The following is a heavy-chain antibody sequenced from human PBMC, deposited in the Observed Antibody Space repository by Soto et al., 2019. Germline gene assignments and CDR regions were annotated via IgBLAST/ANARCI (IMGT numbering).Heavy chain of an antibody. V-gene: IGHV4-59*01. D-gene: IGHD3-10*01. CDR2: IYYSGST. J-gene: IGHJ3*01. CDR3: ARVWGGAFDF. Sequence: PSETLSLTCTVSGGSISSYYWSWIRQPPGKGLEWIGYIYYSGSTNYNPSLESRVTISVDTSKNQFSLNLSSVTAADTAVYYCARVWGGAFDFWGQGTMVNVSS. CDR1: GGSISSYY.